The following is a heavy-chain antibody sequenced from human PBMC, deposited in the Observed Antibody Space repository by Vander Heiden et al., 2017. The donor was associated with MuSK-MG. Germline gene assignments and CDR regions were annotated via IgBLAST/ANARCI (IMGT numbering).Heavy chain of an antibody. D-gene: IGHD3-3*01. CDR3: ARDPSDDFWSGYFDY. Sequence: QVQLVESGGGVVQPGRSLRPPCAASGFTFSGYAMHWVRQAPGKGLEWVAVISYDGSNNYYADAGKGRFTISRDNSKNTLYMQMNRLRAEDTAVYYCARDPSDDFWSGYFDYWGQGTLVTVSS. CDR2: ISYDGSNN. J-gene: IGHJ4*02. V-gene: IGHV3-30-3*01. CDR1: GFTFSGYA.